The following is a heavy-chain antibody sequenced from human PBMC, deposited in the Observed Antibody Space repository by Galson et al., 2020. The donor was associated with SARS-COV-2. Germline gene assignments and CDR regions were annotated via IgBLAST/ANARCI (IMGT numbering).Heavy chain of an antibody. Sequence: SVKVSCKVSGYTLTELSMHWVRQAPGKGLEWMGGFDPEDGETIYAQKFQGRVTMTEDTSTDTAYMELSSLRSEDTAVYYCATHPAYYDILTGPTGRFDPWGQGTLVTVSS. V-gene: IGHV1-24*01. CDR1: GYTLTELS. CDR3: ATHPAYYDILTGPTGRFDP. D-gene: IGHD3-9*01. CDR2: FDPEDGET. J-gene: IGHJ5*02.